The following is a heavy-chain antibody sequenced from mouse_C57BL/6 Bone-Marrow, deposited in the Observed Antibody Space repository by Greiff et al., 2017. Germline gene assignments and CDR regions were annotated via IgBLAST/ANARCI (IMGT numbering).Heavy chain of an antibody. D-gene: IGHD3-2*02. CDR3: ARRTAQAPFAY. Sequence: EVKLMESGGGLVQPGGSLKLSCAASGFTFSDYYMYWVRQTPEKRLEWVAYISNGGGSTYYPDTVKGRFTISRDNAKNTLYLQMSRLKSEDTAMYYCARRTAQAPFAYWGQGTLVTVS. CDR2: ISNGGGST. J-gene: IGHJ3*01. CDR1: GFTFSDYY. V-gene: IGHV5-12*01.